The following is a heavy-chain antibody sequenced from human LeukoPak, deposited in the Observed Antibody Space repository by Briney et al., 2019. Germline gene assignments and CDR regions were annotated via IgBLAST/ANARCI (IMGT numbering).Heavy chain of an antibody. D-gene: IGHD3-9*01. CDR1: GFTFSSYW. J-gene: IGHJ4*02. Sequence: GGSLRLSCAASGFTFSSYWMHWVRQAPGKGLVWVSRINSDGSSTSYADSVKGRLTISRDNAKNTLYLQMNSLRAEDTAVYYCARGHYDILTGYPTFDYWGQGTLVTVSS. V-gene: IGHV3-74*01. CDR3: ARGHYDILTGYPTFDY. CDR2: INSDGSST.